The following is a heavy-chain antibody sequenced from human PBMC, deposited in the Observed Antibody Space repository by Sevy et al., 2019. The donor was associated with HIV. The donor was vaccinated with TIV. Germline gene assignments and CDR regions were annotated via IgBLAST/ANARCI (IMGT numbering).Heavy chain of an antibody. CDR2: ISYDGSNK. Sequence: GGSLRLSCAASEFTFSSYARHWVRQAPGKGLEWVAVISYDGSNKYYADSVKGRFTISRDNSKNTLYLQMNSLRAEDTAVYYCARGQWLAQTGYYFDYWGQGTLVTVSS. CDR3: ARGQWLAQTGYYFDY. V-gene: IGHV3-30-3*01. CDR1: EFTFSSYA. J-gene: IGHJ4*02. D-gene: IGHD6-19*01.